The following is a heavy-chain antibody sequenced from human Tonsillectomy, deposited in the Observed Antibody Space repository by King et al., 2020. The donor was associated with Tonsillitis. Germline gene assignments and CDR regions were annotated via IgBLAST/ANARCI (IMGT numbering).Heavy chain of an antibody. CDR1: GGSISSDSYY. J-gene: IGHJ1*01. Sequence: VQLQESGPGLVKPSQTLSLSCIVSGGSISSDSYYWSWIRQHPGQGLEWIGYIHYTASTYYSPSLKSRITISVDTSKKQFSLNLSSVTAADTAVYYCGSATCSSTTCYRPEYFQEWGQGALVTVSS. D-gene: IGHD2-2*01. CDR2: IHYTAST. V-gene: IGHV4-31*03. CDR3: GSATCSSTTCYRPEYFQE.